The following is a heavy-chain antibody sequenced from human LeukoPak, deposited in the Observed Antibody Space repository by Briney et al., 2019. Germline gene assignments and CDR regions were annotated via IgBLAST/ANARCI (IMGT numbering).Heavy chain of an antibody. CDR1: GGSISSYY. V-gene: IGHV4-34*01. D-gene: IGHD6-19*01. CDR3: ARGAVATHY. Sequence: PSETLSLTCTVSGGSISSYYWSWIRQPPGKGLEWIGEINHSGSTNYNPSLKSRVTISVDTSKNQFSLKLSSVTAADTAVYYCARGAVATHYWGQGTLVTVSS. J-gene: IGHJ4*02. CDR2: INHSGST.